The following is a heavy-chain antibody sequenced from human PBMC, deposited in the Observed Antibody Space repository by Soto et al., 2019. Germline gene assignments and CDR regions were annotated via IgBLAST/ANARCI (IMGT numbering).Heavy chain of an antibody. D-gene: IGHD3-22*01. V-gene: IGHV3-23*01. CDR1: GFTFSSYA. CDR3: AKDQDYDSSGPVDY. J-gene: IGHJ4*02. CDR2: ISGSGGST. Sequence: GGSLRLSCAASGFTFSSYAMSWVRQAPGKGLEWVSAISGSGGSTYYADSVKGRFTISRDNSKNTLYLQMNSLRAEDTAVYYCAKDQDYDSSGPVDYWGQGTLVTVSS.